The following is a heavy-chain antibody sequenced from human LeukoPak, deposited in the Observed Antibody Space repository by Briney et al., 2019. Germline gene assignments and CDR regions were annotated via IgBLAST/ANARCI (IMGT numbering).Heavy chain of an antibody. J-gene: IGHJ4*02. D-gene: IGHD3-10*01. Sequence: GGSLRLPCVASGFIFGDNWMGWVRQAPGKGLEWVANINPHGTEKYYADSLEGRFSVSRDIAKNSVYLQMNSLRVEDAGFYYCGRWGVNAGLDYWGQGSLVTVSS. CDR1: GFIFGDNW. V-gene: IGHV3-7*01. CDR2: INPHGTEK. CDR3: GRWGVNAGLDY.